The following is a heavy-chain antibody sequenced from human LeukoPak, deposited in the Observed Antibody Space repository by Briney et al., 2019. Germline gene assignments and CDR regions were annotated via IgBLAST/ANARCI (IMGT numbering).Heavy chain of an antibody. J-gene: IGHJ3*02. V-gene: IGHV1-2*02. CDR2: TNPNSGGT. CDR1: GYTFTSYY. D-gene: IGHD3-3*01. Sequence: ASVKVSCKASGYTFTSYYMHWVRQAPGQGLEWMGWTNPNSGGTNYAQKFQGRVTMTRDTSISTAYMELSRLRSDDTAVYYCARDLEWLYPGGAFDIWGQGTMVTVSS. CDR3: ARDLEWLYPGGAFDI.